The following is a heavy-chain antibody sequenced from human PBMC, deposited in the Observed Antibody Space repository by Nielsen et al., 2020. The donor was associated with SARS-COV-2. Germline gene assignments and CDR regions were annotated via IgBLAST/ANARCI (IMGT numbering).Heavy chain of an antibody. J-gene: IGHJ6*02. CDR2: IYSSGGVT. D-gene: IGHD6-19*01. CDR3: AKAVGRGWYGGMGVVDV. Sequence: GESLKISCAASGFTFSSYAMTWVRQAPGKGLEGVSAIYSSGGVTYYADSVKGRFTISRDNAKNTLYLKMDSLRAEDTAVYYCAKAVGRGWYGGMGVVDVWGQGTTVTVSS. CDR1: GFTFSSYA. V-gene: IGHV3-23*01.